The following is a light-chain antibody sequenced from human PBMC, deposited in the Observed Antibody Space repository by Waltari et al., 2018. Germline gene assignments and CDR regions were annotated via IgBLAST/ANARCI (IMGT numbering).Light chain of an antibody. CDR1: QSVSNW. CDR2: KAS. Sequence: DIQMTQSPSTLSASVGDRVTITCRASQSVSNWLAWYQQKPGKAPNRLIYKASSLESGVPSRFSGSGSGTEFTLTISSLQPDDFATYYCQQYNDDPRTFGQGTEVEFK. CDR3: QQYNDDPRT. V-gene: IGKV1-5*03. J-gene: IGKJ1*01.